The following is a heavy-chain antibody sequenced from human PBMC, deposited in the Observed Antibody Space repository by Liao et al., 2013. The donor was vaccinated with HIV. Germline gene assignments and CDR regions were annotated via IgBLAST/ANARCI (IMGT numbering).Heavy chain of an antibody. Sequence: QVQLQESGPGLVKPSQTLSLTCTVSGGSISSGSYYWSWIRQPAGKGLEWIGRIYSSGSANYNPSLKSRVTMSVDTSKNQFSLKLSSVTAADTAIYYCARQPREASFDYWGRGTLVTVSS. CDR1: GGSISSGSYY. V-gene: IGHV4-61*02. J-gene: IGHJ4*02. CDR3: ARQPREASFDY. CDR2: IYSSGSA. D-gene: IGHD1-26*01.